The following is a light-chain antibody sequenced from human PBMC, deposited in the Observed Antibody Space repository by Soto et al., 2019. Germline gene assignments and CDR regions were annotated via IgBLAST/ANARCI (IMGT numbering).Light chain of an antibody. V-gene: IGKV1-33*01. CDR1: QDISNY. CDR3: QQYDNLPLT. Sequence: DIQMTQSPSSLSASVGDRVTITCQASQDISNYLNWYQKKPGKAPKLLIYDASNLETGVPSRFSGSGSGTDFTFTISSLQPEDIATYYCQQYDNLPLTVGPGTKVDIK. J-gene: IGKJ3*01. CDR2: DAS.